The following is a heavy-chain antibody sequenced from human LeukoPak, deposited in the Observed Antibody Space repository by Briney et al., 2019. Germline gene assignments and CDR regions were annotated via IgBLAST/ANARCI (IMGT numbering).Heavy chain of an antibody. CDR2: IIPIFGTA. V-gene: IGHV1-69*13. Sequence: ASVKVSCKASGYTFTGYYMHWVRQAPGQGLEWMGGIIPIFGTANYAQKFQGRVTITADESTSTAYMELSSLRSEDTAVYYCARGGYDYVWGSYRHFDCWGQGTLVTVSS. J-gene: IGHJ4*02. D-gene: IGHD3-16*02. CDR1: GYTFTGYY. CDR3: ARGGYDYVWGSYRHFDC.